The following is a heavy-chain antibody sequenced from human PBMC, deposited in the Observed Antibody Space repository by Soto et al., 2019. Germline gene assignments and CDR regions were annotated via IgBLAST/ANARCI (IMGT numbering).Heavy chain of an antibody. CDR1: GFIFNNYA. CDR3: ARRDRGYFDY. V-gene: IGHV3-23*01. Sequence: PGGSLRLSCAASGFIFNNYAMVWVRQAPGKGLEWVSAVSGTSDVSYYGDSVKGRFTVSRDNSKNTLYLQLDRLRAEDTALYYCARRDRGYFDYWGQGPLVTVSS. CDR2: VSGTSDVS. J-gene: IGHJ4*02.